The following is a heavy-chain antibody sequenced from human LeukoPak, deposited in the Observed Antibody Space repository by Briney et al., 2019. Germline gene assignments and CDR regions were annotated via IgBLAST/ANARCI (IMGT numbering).Heavy chain of an antibody. D-gene: IGHD1-7*01. CDR1: GFTFSSYG. CDR2: IWYDGSNK. J-gene: IGHJ4*02. CDR3: ARVPGTTYQPFFGY. V-gene: IGHV3-33*01. Sequence: GGSLRLSCAASGFTFSSYGMHWVRQAPGKGLEWVAVIWYDGSNKYYADSVKGRFTISRDNSKNTLYLQMNSLRAEDTAVYYCARVPGTTYQPFFGYWGQGTLVTVSS.